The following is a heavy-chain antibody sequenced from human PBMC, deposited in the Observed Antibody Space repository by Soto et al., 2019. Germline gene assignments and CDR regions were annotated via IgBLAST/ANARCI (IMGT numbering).Heavy chain of an antibody. J-gene: IGHJ6*03. Sequence: QVQLVQSGAEVKQPGASVKVSCKASGYTFTNYGFTWVRQAPGQGLEWLGWISTYNGNTKYAQKVQGRLTMTTDTSTSTANMELSSLRSDDTALYYCARTTVTPSYYYMDVWGKVSTVTVSS. D-gene: IGHD4-17*01. V-gene: IGHV1-18*01. CDR1: GYTFTNYG. CDR2: ISTYNGNT. CDR3: ARTTVTPSYYYMDV.